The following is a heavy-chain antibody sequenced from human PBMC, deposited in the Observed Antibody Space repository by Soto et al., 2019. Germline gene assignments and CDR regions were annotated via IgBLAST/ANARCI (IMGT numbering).Heavy chain of an antibody. V-gene: IGHV4-39*01. CDR3: ARNWRAGMNWFDP. D-gene: IGHD3-10*01. CDR2: IYYSGST. Sequence: SETLSLTCTVSGGSISSSSYYWGWIRQPPGKGLEWIGSIYYSGSTYYNPSLKSRVTISVDTSKNQFSLKLSSVTAADTAVYYCARNWRAGMNWFDPWGQGTLVTVSS. CDR1: GGSISSSSYY. J-gene: IGHJ5*02.